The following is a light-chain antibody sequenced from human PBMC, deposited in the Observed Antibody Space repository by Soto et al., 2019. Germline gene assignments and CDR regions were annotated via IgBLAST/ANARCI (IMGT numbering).Light chain of an antibody. J-gene: IGLJ1*01. CDR2: EVN. CDR1: SSDVGGYNY. V-gene: IGLV2-8*01. CDR3: SSYAGSSNV. Sequence: QSALTQPPSASGSPGQSVAISCTGTSSDVGGYNYVSWYQQHPGKAPKLMIYEVNKRPSGVPDRFSGSKSGNTASLTVSGLQAEDEDDYYCSSYAGSSNVFATGIKVAVL.